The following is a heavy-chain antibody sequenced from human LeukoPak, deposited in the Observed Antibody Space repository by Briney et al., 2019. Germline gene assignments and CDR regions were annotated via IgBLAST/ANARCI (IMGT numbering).Heavy chain of an antibody. J-gene: IGHJ4*02. D-gene: IGHD3-22*01. CDR1: GGSISSSDW. Sequence: PSETLSLTCAVSGGSISSSDWWSWVRQPPGKGLEWIGEIYHSGSTNYNPSLKSRVTISVDKSKNQFSLKLSSVTAADTAVYYCARQSPYDSSGYYDYWGQGTLVTVSS. V-gene: IGHV4-4*02. CDR2: IYHSGST. CDR3: ARQSPYDSSGYYDY.